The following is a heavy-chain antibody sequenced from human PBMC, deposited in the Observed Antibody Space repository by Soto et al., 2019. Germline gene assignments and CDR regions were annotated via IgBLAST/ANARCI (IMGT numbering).Heavy chain of an antibody. D-gene: IGHD2-21*02. CDR1: GFTFTNSA. CDR2: IIVASGRT. Sequence: QVQIVQSGPEVKRPGTSVRVSCKTSGFTFTNSAVQWVRQARGQRLEWIGWIIVASGRTNYAREVQERVTNSRDTSTATAYMELSGLRSEDTAVYYCLAELYSGGGCCSFDFWGQGTMVTVSS. V-gene: IGHV1-58*01. CDR3: LAELYSGGGCCSFDF. J-gene: IGHJ3*01.